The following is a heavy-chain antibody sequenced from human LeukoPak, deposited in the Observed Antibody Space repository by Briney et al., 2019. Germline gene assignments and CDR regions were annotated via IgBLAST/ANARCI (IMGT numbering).Heavy chain of an antibody. Sequence: SQTLSLTCPVSGGSITSSSSYWGWIRQPPGKGLEWIGTIYYSGTTYYNPSLKSRVTISIDAAKNQFSLMLTSVTAADTAVYYCARQTFGVLYFDSWGQGTLVIVSS. CDR1: GGSITSSSSY. V-gene: IGHV4-39*01. CDR2: IYYSGTT. D-gene: IGHD3-10*01. CDR3: ARQTFGVLYFDS. J-gene: IGHJ4*02.